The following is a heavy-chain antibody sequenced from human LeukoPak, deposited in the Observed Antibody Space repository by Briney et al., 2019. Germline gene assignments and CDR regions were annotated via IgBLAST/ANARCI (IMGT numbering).Heavy chain of an antibody. Sequence: KASETLSLTCTVSGGSISSGSYYWNWIRQAAGKGLEWIGRIYASGSTDYSPSLKSRVTISVDTSKNQFSLKLSSVTAADTAVYYCARRGDVWGKGTTVTVSS. CDR3: ARRGDV. CDR1: GGSISSGSYY. J-gene: IGHJ6*04. CDR2: IYASGST. V-gene: IGHV4-61*02.